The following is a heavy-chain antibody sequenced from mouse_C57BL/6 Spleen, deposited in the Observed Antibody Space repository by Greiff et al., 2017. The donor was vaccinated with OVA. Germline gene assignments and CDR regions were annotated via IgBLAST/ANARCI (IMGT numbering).Heavy chain of an antibody. Sequence: DVMLVESGGGLVKPGGSLKLSCAASGFTFSSYAMSWVRQTPEKRLEWVATISDGGSYTYYPDNVKGRFTISRDNAKNNLYLQMSHLKSEDTAMYYCARDTVYYYGSSSSYYAMDYWGQGTSVTVSS. CDR2: ISDGGSYT. V-gene: IGHV5-4*01. D-gene: IGHD1-1*01. CDR1: GFTFSSYA. CDR3: ARDTVYYYGSSSSYYAMDY. J-gene: IGHJ4*01.